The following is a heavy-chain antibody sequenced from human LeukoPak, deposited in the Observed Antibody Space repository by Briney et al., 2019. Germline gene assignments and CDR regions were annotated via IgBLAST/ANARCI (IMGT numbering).Heavy chain of an antibody. CDR1: GYTFTSYG. V-gene: IGHV1-18*01. J-gene: IGHJ4*02. D-gene: IGHD2-2*01. CDR3: ARRGKNCSSTSCYSDY. CDR2: ISAYNGNT. Sequence: ASVKVSCKASGYTFTSYGISWVRQAPGQGLEWMGWISAYNGNTNYAQKLQGRVTMTTDTSTSTAYMELRSLRSDDTAVYYCARRGKNCSSTSCYSDYWGQGTLVAVSS.